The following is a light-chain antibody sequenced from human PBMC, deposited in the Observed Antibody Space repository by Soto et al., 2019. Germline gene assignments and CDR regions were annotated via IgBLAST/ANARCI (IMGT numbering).Light chain of an antibody. V-gene: IGKV1-39*01. Sequence: DIQMTQSPSSLSASVGDRVTITCRASQTIKSYLNWYQHKPGKAPQLLISGASSLQGGVPSRFSGSASGPEFTLTISSLQPEDIATYYCQQCYTTPYTFGQGIKL. CDR1: QTIKSY. J-gene: IGKJ2*01. CDR3: QQCYTTPYT. CDR2: GAS.